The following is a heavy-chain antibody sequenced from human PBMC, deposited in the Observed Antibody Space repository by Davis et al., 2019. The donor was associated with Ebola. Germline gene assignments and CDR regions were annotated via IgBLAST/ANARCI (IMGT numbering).Heavy chain of an antibody. CDR1: GFTFRNYA. D-gene: IGHD3-22*01. J-gene: IGHJ4*02. V-gene: IGHV3-30*04. CDR3: ARDSNGDY. CDR2: ISYDGSNK. Sequence: GESLKISCAASGFTFRNYAMLWVRQAPGKGLERVAVISYDGSNKYYIDSVKGRFTISRDNSKNTLYLELTSLRVEDTAVYYCARDSNGDYWGQGTLVTVSS.